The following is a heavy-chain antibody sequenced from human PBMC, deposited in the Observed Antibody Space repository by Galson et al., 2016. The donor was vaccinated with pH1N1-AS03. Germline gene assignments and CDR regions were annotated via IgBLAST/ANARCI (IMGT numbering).Heavy chain of an antibody. J-gene: IGHJ4*02. CDR1: GFTFSRNA. D-gene: IGHD6-13*01. CDR2: ISSSGGST. CDR3: VRGDPVTAGGTGCDY. Sequence: SLRLSCAASGFTFSRNAMYWVRQAPGKGLEFVSAISSSGGSTYYANSVKDRFIIPRDNSKNMLYLQMGSLRAEDKAVYYCVRGDPVTAGGTGCDYWGQGTLVTVSS. V-gene: IGHV3-64*01.